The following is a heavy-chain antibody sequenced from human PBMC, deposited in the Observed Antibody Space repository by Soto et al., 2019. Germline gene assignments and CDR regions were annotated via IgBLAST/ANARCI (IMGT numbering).Heavy chain of an antibody. CDR3: TRVAATATFFDS. D-gene: IGHD2-15*01. J-gene: IGHJ4*02. Sequence: GGSLRLSCAASKVTVNSYWMHWVRQAPGKGLVWVSRINVDGSSISYADSVKGRFTISRDRAKNTLYLQMNSLRDEDTAVYHCTRVAATATFFDSWGQGTLVTVSS. CDR2: INVDGSSI. V-gene: IGHV3-74*01. CDR1: KVTVNSYW.